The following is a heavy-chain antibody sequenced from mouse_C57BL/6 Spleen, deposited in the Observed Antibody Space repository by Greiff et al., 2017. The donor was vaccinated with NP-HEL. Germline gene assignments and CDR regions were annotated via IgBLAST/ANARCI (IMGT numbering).Heavy chain of an antibody. J-gene: IGHJ3*01. V-gene: IGHV1-22*01. CDR2: INPNNGGT. D-gene: IGHD2-5*01. Sequence: VQLQQPGPELVKPGASVKMSCKASGYTFTDYNMHWVKQSHGKSLEWIGYINPNNGGTSYNQKFKGKATLTVNKSSSTAYMELRSLTSEDSAVYYCASSDYSNPAWLAYWGQGTLVAVSA. CDR3: ASSDYSNPAWLAY. CDR1: GYTFTDYN.